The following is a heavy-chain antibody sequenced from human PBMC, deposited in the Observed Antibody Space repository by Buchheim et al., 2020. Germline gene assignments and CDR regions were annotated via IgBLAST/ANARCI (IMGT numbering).Heavy chain of an antibody. CDR2: INSDGSTT. Sequence: EVQLVESGGGLVQPGGSLRLSCAASGFNISNYWMYWVRQVPGKGLVWVSRINSDGSTTTYADSVKGRFTISRDNAKNAVYIQMNSLGGEDAAVYYCARSLYCCNGMDVWGQGTT. CDR3: ARSLYCCNGMDV. V-gene: IGHV3-74*01. J-gene: IGHJ6*02. D-gene: IGHD2-2*01. CDR1: GFNISNYW.